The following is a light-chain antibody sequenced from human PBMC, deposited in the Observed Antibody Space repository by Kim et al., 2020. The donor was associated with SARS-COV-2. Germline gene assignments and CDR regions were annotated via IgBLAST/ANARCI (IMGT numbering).Light chain of an antibody. CDR2: GAS. CDR1: QSVSSN. J-gene: IGKJ5*01. CDR3: QQYNIWPIT. V-gene: IGKV3-15*01. Sequence: EIVMTQSPATLSVYPGERATLSCRASQSVSSNLAWYQQKPGQAPRLLIYGASTRATGIPARFSGSGSGTEFTLTISSLQSEDFAVYYCQQYNIWPITFGQGTRLEIK.